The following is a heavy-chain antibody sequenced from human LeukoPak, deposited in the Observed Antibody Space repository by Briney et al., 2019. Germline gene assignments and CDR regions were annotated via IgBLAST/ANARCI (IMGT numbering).Heavy chain of an antibody. V-gene: IGHV3-30*02. CDR3: VKEVSFGEVGGDI. J-gene: IGHJ4*02. D-gene: IGHD3-16*01. CDR2: IKSDGRAK. Sequence: GGSLRLSCAASGFIFSNYGMHWVRQTPGMGLEWVTSIKSDGRAKDYADSVKGRFTIPRDNSTSTLSLQLTSLRPADLALYHCVKEVSFGEVGGDIWGQGTLVTVSS. CDR1: GFIFSNYG.